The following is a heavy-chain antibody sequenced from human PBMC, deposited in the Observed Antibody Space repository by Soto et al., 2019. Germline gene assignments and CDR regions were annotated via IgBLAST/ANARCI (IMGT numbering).Heavy chain of an antibody. CDR3: ASRAGSGSYLDY. V-gene: IGHV1-46*03. CDR2: INPSGGST. D-gene: IGHD3-10*01. Sequence: QVQLVQSGAEVKKPGASVKVSCKASGYTFTSYYMHWVRQAPGQGLEWMGIINPSGGSTSYAQKFQGRVTTTRDTSTSTVYMELSSLRSEDTAVYYCASRAGSGSYLDYWGQGTLVTVSS. J-gene: IGHJ4*02. CDR1: GYTFTSYY.